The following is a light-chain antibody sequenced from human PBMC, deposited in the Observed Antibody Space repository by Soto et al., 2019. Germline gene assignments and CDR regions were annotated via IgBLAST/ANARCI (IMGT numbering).Light chain of an antibody. CDR2: EAT. CDR3: FYYAGRDPLVV. Sequence: QSVLTQPASVSGSPGQSITISCTGTSSDLGSYNLVSWYQHHPGKAPKLIIYEATKRPSGISSRFSGSKSGYTAYLTISGLQAADEAFYSCFYYAGRDPLVVSGGGTPLTVL. CDR1: SSDLGSYNL. V-gene: IGLV2-23*01. J-gene: IGLJ2*01.